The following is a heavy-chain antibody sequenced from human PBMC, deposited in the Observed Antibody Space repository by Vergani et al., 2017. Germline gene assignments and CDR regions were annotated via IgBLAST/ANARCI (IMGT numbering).Heavy chain of an antibody. Sequence: QVQLVQSGAEVKKPGASVKVSCKASGYTFTSYDINWVRQATGQGLEWMGWMNPNSGNTGYAQKFQGRVTMTRNTSISTAYMERSSLKASDTAMYYCARHGVWFGENYRDYWGQGTLVTVSS. CDR2: MNPNSGNT. V-gene: IGHV1-8*01. J-gene: IGHJ4*02. CDR1: GYTFTSYD. D-gene: IGHD3-10*01. CDR3: ARHGVWFGENYRDY.